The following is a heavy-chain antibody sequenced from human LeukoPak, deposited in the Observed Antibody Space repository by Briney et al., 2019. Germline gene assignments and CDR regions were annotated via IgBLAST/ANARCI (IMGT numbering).Heavy chain of an antibody. J-gene: IGHJ4*02. CDR2: IYHSGST. CDR1: GGSISSSNW. CDR3: ARAHCSGGSCYFQALDY. D-gene: IGHD2-15*01. V-gene: IGHV4-4*02. Sequence: PSGTLSLTCAVSGGSISSSNWWSWVRQPPGKGLEWIGEIYHSGSTNYNPSLKSRVTISVDKSKNQFSLKLSSVPAADTAVYYCARAHCSGGSCYFQALDYWGQGTLVTVSS.